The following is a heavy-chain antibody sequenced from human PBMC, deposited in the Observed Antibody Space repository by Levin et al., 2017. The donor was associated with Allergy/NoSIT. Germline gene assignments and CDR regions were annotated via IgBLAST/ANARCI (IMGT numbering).Heavy chain of an antibody. V-gene: IGHV4-59*01. CDR2: IYYSGST. Sequence: ETLSLTCTVSGGSISSYYWSWIRQPPGKGLEWIGYIYYSGSTNYNPSLKSRVTISVDTSKNQFSLKLSSVTAADTAVYYCARDAGKPYGMDVWGQGTTVTVSS. CDR1: GGSISSYY. CDR3: ARDAGKPYGMDV. J-gene: IGHJ6*02.